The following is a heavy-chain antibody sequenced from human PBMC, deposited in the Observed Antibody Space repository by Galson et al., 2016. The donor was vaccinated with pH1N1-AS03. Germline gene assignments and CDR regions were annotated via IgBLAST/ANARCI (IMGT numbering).Heavy chain of an antibody. Sequence: SLRLSCAVGGFTFSSYAMFWVRQAPGKGLEYVSAISGNGFSTYYANSVKDRFTVSRDTSKNTLYLQMGSLRVEDMAVYYCARGPVSYANYWFPPPDYWGQGTLVTVSS. CDR3: ARGPVSYANYWFPPPDY. V-gene: IGHV3-64*01. J-gene: IGHJ4*02. D-gene: IGHD4/OR15-4a*01. CDR1: GFTFSSYA. CDR2: ISGNGFST.